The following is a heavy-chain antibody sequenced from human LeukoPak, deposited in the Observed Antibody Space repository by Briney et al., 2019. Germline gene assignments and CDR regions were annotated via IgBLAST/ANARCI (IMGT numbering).Heavy chain of an antibody. V-gene: IGHV1-8*01. D-gene: IGHD1-26*01. Sequence: GASVKASCKPSLYTFRDYDINWVRPATGQGREGMGWINPNSGNAGYAQKFQGRVTMTRNTSISTAYMELSSLRSEDTAVYYCARALAWGGSSYSYYYMDVWDKGTTVTVSS. CDR2: INPNSGNA. CDR3: ARALAWGGSSYSYYYMDV. J-gene: IGHJ6*03. CDR1: LYTFRDYD.